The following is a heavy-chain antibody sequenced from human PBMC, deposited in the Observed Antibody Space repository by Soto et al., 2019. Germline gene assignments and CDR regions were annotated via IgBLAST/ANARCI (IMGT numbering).Heavy chain of an antibody. CDR3: ARAGYSFGGGWRSGCIDY. V-gene: IGHV1-18*01. J-gene: IGHJ4*02. CDR1: GYTFTSYG. D-gene: IGHD2-15*01. Sequence: QVQLVQSGAEVKKPGASVKVSCKASGYTFTSYGISWVRQAPGQGLEWMGWMSAYNDNTNYAQKVQGRLTMTTDTSTITAYMELRSLRSDDTAVYYCARAGYSFGGGWRSGCIDYWGQGTLVTVSS. CDR2: MSAYNDNT.